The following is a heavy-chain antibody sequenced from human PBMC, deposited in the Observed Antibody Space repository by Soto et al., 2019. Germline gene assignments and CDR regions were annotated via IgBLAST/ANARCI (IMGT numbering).Heavy chain of an antibody. CDR1: GGTFSS. CDR3: AREGGGSYWDS. Sequence: QVQLVQSGAEVKKPGSSVKVSCKASGGTFSSISWVRQAPGQGLEWMGRIIPILGITNYAQKFQGRVAITADKSTSTAYMELSSLRSEDTAVFSCAREGGGSYWDSWGQGTLVTVSS. J-gene: IGHJ4*02. V-gene: IGHV1-69*04. D-gene: IGHD1-26*01. CDR2: IIPILGIT.